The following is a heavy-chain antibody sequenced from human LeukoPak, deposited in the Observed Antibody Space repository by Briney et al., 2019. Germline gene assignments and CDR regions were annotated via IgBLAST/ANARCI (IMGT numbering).Heavy chain of an antibody. J-gene: IGHJ4*02. CDR2: IIPIFGTA. D-gene: IGHD2-2*01. V-gene: IGHV1-69*01. CDR1: GGTFISYA. Sequence: GSSVKVSCKASGGTFISYAISWVRQAPGQGLEWMGGIIPIFGTANYAQKFQGRVTITADESTSTAYMELSSLRSEDTAVYYCARAMGYCSSTSCQGFDYWGQGTLVTVSS. CDR3: ARAMGYCSSTSCQGFDY.